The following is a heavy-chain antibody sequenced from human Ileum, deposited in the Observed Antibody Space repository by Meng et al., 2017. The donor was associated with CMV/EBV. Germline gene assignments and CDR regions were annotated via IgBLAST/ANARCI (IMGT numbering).Heavy chain of an antibody. CDR3: ARSEPVVIALEY. D-gene: IGHD2-15*01. V-gene: IGHV3-21*01. J-gene: IGHJ4*02. Sequence: SCAASGFTFSSYCMNWVSQAPGKGLEWVSSICSGGNYIYYADSVKGRFTISRDNAKNSLYLQMNSLRVEDTAVYYCARSEPVVIALEYWGQGTLVTVSS. CDR1: GFTFSSYC. CDR2: ICSGGNYI.